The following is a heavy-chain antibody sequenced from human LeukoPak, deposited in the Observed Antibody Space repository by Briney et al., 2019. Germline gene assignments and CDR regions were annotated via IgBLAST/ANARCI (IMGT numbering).Heavy chain of an antibody. J-gene: IGHJ4*02. CDR2: IHSGGST. V-gene: IGHV4-39*07. CDR1: GGSMSSSSTY. Sequence: SETLSLTCTVSGGSMSSSSTYWGWIRQPPGKGLDWIGTIHSGGSTYYNPSLQSRVIISVDTSKNQFSLTLSSVTAADTAVYYCARGGSSWYTDFDYWGQGTLVTVSS. D-gene: IGHD6-13*01. CDR3: ARGGSSWYTDFDY.